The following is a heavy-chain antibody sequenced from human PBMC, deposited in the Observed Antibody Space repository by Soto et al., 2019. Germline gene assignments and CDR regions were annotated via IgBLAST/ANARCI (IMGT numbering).Heavy chain of an antibody. CDR2: TNQDGSQK. Sequence: EEQLVESGGGLVQPGGSLRLTCAVSGFSFRSDWMHWVRQAPGKGLEWVAHTNQDGSQKYYVDSVKGRFTIFRDNDKNSLSLQMNSLGVEDTALYDWSGGVGDAFWGQGTLVTVSS. CDR3: SGGVGDAF. D-gene: IGHD1-26*01. CDR1: GFSFRSDW. J-gene: IGHJ4*02. V-gene: IGHV3-7*04.